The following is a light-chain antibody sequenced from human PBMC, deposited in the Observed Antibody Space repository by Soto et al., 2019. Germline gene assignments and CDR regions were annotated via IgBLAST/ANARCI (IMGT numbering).Light chain of an antibody. V-gene: IGLV3-1*01. Sequence: SYELTQPPSVSVSPGQTASITCSGDKLGDKYACWYQQMPGQSPVLVIYQDSKRPSGIPERFSGSNSGNTATLTIRGTQAMDEADYYCQAWDSSTAVFGGGTKLTVL. CDR1: KLGDKY. J-gene: IGLJ3*02. CDR2: QDS. CDR3: QAWDSSTAV.